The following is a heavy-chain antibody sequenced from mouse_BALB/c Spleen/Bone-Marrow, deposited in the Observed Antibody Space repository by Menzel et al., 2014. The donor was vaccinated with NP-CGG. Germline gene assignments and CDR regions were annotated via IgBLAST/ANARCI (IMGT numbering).Heavy chain of an antibody. D-gene: IGHD2-14*01. J-gene: IGHJ1*01. CDR2: IDPAIFT. Sequence: EVQLQQSGAELVKPGASVKLSCTASGFNIKDTYLHWVKQRPEQGLDWIGRIDPAIFTKYDPKFQGKATITADTSSNTAYLHLSSLTSEDTAVYDCASYRYGWYFDVWGAGTTVTVSS. V-gene: IGHV14-3*02. CDR1: GFNIKDTY. CDR3: ASYRYGWYFDV.